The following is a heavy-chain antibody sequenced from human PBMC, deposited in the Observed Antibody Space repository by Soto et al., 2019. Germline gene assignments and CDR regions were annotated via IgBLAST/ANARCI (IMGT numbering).Heavy chain of an antibody. J-gene: IGHJ2*01. CDR3: ARDSAYCSGGSCYPRWYFDL. Sequence: GGSLRLSCAASGFTFSSYGMHWVRQAPGKGLEWVAVIWYDGSNKYYADSVKGRLTISRDNSKNTLYLQMNSLRAEDTAVYYCARDSAYCSGGSCYPRWYFDLWGRGTLVTVSS. V-gene: IGHV3-33*01. D-gene: IGHD2-15*01. CDR1: GFTFSSYG. CDR2: IWYDGSNK.